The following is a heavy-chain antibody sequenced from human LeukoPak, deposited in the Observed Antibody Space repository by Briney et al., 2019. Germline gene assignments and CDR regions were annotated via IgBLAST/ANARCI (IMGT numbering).Heavy chain of an antibody. Sequence: PSETLSLTCSVSGGSISSSRYYWGWIRQPPGKGLEWIGSIYYSGSTYYNPSLKSRVTISVDTSKNQLSLKLSSVTAADTAVYYCARESRDGVSPWGQGTLVTVSS. CDR1: GGSISSSRYY. CDR3: ARESRDGVSP. CDR2: IYYSGST. V-gene: IGHV4-39*07. J-gene: IGHJ5*02. D-gene: IGHD3-10*01.